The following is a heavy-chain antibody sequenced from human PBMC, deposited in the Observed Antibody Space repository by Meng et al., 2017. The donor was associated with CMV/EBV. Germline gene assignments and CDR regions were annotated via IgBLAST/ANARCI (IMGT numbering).Heavy chain of an antibody. V-gene: IGHV4-39*07. Sequence: GSLRPSCTVSGGSISSSWYYWGWIRQPPGKGLEWIGSIYYSGSTYYNPSLKSRVTISVDTAKNQFSLKLSSVTAADTAVYYCARDVWSIFGVVIKEVGMDVWGQGTTVTVSS. CDR1: GGSISSSWYY. CDR2: IYYSGST. D-gene: IGHD3-3*01. J-gene: IGHJ6*02. CDR3: ARDVWSIFGVVIKEVGMDV.